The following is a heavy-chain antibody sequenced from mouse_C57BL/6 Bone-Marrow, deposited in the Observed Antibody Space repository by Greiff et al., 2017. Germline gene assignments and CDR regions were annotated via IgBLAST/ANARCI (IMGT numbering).Heavy chain of an antibody. Sequence: QVQLKQSGAELARPGASVKLSCKASGYTFTSYGISWVKQRTGQGLEWIGEIYPRSGNTYYNEKFKGKTTLTADKSYSTAYMKLRSLTSEDSAVYFCARSWNYGSSFDYWCQGTTLTVSS. V-gene: IGHV1-81*01. CDR2: IYPRSGNT. J-gene: IGHJ2*01. CDR3: ARSWNYGSSFDY. CDR1: GYTFTSYG. D-gene: IGHD1-1*01.